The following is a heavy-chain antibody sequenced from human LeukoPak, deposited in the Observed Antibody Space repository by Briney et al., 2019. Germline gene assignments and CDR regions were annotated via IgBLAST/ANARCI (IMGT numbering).Heavy chain of an antibody. CDR3: AEGRVAAAGTGFGFDY. Sequence: PGRSLRLSCAASGFTFSSYGMHWVRQAPGKGLEWVAVISYDGSNKYYADSVKGRFTTSRDNSKNTLYLQMNSLRAEDTAVYYCAEGRVAAAGTGFGFDYWGQGTLVTVSS. D-gene: IGHD6-13*01. CDR2: ISYDGSNK. V-gene: IGHV3-30*18. CDR1: GFTFSSYG. J-gene: IGHJ4*02.